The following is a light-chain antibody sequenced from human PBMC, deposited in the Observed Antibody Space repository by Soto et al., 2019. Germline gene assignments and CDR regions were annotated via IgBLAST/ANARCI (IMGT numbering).Light chain of an antibody. Sequence: QSVLTQSSSASASLGSLVKLTYTLSSGHSSYIIAWHQQQPGKAPRYLMKLEGSGSYNKGSGVPDRFSGSSSGADRYLTISNLQFEDEADYYCETWDSNTRVFGGGTKVTVL. CDR1: SGHSSYI. V-gene: IGLV4-60*02. J-gene: IGLJ2*01. CDR2: LEGSGSY. CDR3: ETWDSNTRV.